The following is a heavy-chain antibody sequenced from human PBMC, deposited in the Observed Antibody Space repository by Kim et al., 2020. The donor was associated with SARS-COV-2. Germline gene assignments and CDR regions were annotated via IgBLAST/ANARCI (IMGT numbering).Heavy chain of an antibody. Sequence: GSNKYYADSVKGRFTISRDNSKNTLYLQMNSLRAEDTAVYYCAKDDGANYWGQGTLVTVSS. V-gene: IGHV3-30*02. J-gene: IGHJ4*02. CDR2: GSNK. D-gene: IGHD3-10*01. CDR3: AKDDGANY.